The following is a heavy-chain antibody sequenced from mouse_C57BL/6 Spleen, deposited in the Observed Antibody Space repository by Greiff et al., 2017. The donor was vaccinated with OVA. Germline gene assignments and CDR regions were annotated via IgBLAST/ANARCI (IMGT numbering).Heavy chain of an antibody. D-gene: IGHD2-4*01. CDR2: INYDGSST. CDR1: GFTFSDYY. CDR3: ARVDYDGTFYYAMDY. J-gene: IGHJ4*01. V-gene: IGHV5-16*01. Sequence: EVKLVESEGGLVQPGSSMKLSCTASGFTFSDYYMAWVRQVPEKGLEWVANINYDGSSTYYLDSLKSRFIISRDNAKNILYLQMSSLKSEDTATYYCARVDYDGTFYYAMDYWGQGTSVTVSS.